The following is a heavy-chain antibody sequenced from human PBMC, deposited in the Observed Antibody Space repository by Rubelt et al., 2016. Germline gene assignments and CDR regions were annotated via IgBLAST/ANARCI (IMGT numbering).Heavy chain of an antibody. Sequence: QVQLVQSGAEVKKPGSSVKVSCKASGGTFSSYAISWVRQAPGQGLEWMGWISAYNGNTNYAPKLQGRVTMTTDTSTSTAYMELRSLRADDTAVYYCARNLIMITFGGVIVPPDYWGQGTLVTVSS. CDR1: GGTFSSYA. CDR2: ISAYNGNT. CDR3: ARNLIMITFGGVIVPPDY. D-gene: IGHD3-16*02. V-gene: IGHV1-18*01. J-gene: IGHJ4*02.